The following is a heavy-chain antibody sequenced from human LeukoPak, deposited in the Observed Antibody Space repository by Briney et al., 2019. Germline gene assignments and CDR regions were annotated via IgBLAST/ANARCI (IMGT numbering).Heavy chain of an antibody. D-gene: IGHD3-22*01. Sequence: GESLKISXKGSGYTFTSYWIAWVRQMTGKGLEWMGIIYPGDSDTRYSPSFQGQVTISADKSITTAYLQWSSLRASDTAMYYCARLYYYDTSGYPHNWFDPWGQGTLVTVSS. J-gene: IGHJ5*02. CDR3: ARLYYYDTSGYPHNWFDP. V-gene: IGHV5-51*01. CDR2: IYPGDSDT. CDR1: GYTFTSYW.